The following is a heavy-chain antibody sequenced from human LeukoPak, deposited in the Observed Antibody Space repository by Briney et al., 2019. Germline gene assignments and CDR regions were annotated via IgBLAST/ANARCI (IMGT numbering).Heavy chain of an antibody. D-gene: IGHD3-22*01. V-gene: IGHV3-21*01. CDR3: ATEATYYYDSSDYYGRYYFDY. CDR2: ISSSSSYI. CDR1: GFTFSSYS. Sequence: PGGSLRLSCAASGFTFSSYSMNWVRQAPGKGLEWVSSISSSSSYIYYADSVKGRFTISRDNAKNSLYLQMNSLGAEDTAVYYCATEATYYYDSSDYYGRYYFDYWGQGTLVTVSS. J-gene: IGHJ4*02.